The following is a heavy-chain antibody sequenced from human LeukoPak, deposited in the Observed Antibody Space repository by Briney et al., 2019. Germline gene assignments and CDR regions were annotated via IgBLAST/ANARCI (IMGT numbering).Heavy chain of an antibody. V-gene: IGHV3-23*01. CDR3: AKDTAAGLNWFDP. CDR2: ISGSGGST. D-gene: IGHD6-13*01. Sequence: PGGSLRLSCAASGFTFSSYAMIWVRHAPGKGLEWVSAISGSGGSTYYADSVKGRFTISRDNSKNTLYPHMNSLRAEDTAVYYCAKDTAAGLNWFDPWGQGTLVTVSS. J-gene: IGHJ5*02. CDR1: GFTFSSYA.